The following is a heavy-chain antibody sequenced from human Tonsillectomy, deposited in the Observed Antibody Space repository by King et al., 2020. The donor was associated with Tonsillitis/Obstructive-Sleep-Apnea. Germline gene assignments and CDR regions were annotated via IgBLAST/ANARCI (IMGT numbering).Heavy chain of an antibody. CDR2: ISSSNTYT. J-gene: IGHJ4*02. V-gene: IGHV3-11*05. CDR3: ARGSRYCNGGSCYSFFDY. Sequence: HVQLVESGGGLVKPGGSLRLSCAASGFTFSDYYMSWIRQAPGKGVEWGLYISSSNTYTKYADSLKGRFTIYRDNAQNSLYLQMNSLRAEDTAVYYCARGSRYCNGGSCYSFFDYWGQGTLVTVSS. D-gene: IGHD2-15*01. CDR1: GFTFSDYY.